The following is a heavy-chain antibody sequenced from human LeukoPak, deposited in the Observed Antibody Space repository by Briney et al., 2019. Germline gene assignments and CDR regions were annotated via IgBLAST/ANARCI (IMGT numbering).Heavy chain of an antibody. CDR2: IWYDGSTT. D-gene: IGHD6-19*01. V-gene: IGHV3-33*01. Sequence: GRSLRLSCAASGFTFSIFGMHWVRQAPGKGLEWAAVIWYDGSTTYYADSVRGRFTISRDNSKNTLYLQMNSLRVEDTAVYYCASRSKEVAGLLDYWGQGTLVTVSS. CDR1: GFTFSIFG. CDR3: ASRSKEVAGLLDY. J-gene: IGHJ4*02.